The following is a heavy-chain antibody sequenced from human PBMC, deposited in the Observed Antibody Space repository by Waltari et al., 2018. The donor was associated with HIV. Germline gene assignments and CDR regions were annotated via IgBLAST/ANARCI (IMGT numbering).Heavy chain of an antibody. CDR1: GFTFSSYW. CDR2: IKQGGSEK. D-gene: IGHD3-3*01. J-gene: IGHJ6*02. CDR3: ARITIFGVVNDYGMDV. V-gene: IGHV3-7*01. Sequence: EVQLVESGGGLVQPGGSLRLSCAASGFTFSSYWMSWVRQAPERGLGWVAKIKQGGSEKYDVDSVKGRFTISGDNAKNSLYLQMNSLRAEDTAVYYCARITIFGVVNDYGMDVWGQGTTVTVSS.